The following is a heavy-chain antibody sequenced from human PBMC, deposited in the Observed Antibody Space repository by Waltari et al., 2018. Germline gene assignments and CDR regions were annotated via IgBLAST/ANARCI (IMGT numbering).Heavy chain of an antibody. CDR1: GGTFCSVA. CDR3: AGREIGGPLDT. J-gene: IGHJ5*02. D-gene: IGHD2-2*03. CDR2: ISPICGTP. V-gene: IGHV1-69*12. Sequence: QVPLLQSGAEVKKPGSSVKVSCRAAGGTFCSVARSWLRQPPGQGLEWMGGISPICGTPNYAQRVQGRRTTTADERTRTGTMELTSLTSDDTAIYFCAGREIGGPLDTWGQGTLVIVSS.